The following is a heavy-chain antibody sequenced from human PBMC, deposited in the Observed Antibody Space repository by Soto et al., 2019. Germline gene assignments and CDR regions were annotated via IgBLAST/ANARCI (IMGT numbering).Heavy chain of an antibody. CDR3: ARGRYGDY. CDR2: ISAHNGNT. Sequence: QVHLVQSGAEVKKPGASVKVSCKASGYTFTSYGITWVRQAPGQGLEWMGWISAHNGNTDYAQKLQGRVIVTRDTPTSTAYMELRSLISGDTPVYYCARGRYGDYWGQGALVTVSS. CDR1: GYTFTSYG. J-gene: IGHJ4*02. D-gene: IGHD1-1*01. V-gene: IGHV1-18*01.